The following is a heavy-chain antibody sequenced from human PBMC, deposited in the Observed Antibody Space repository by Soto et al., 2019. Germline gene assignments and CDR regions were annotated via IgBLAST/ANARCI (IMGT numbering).Heavy chain of an antibody. Sequence: QVQLVQSGAEVKKPGASVKVSCKASGYTFTSYDINWVRQATGQGLEWMGWMNPNSGNTGYAQKFQGRVTMTRNTSISTAYMELSSLRSEDTAVYYCARGGTPQWLSYDWFDPWGQGTLVTVSS. CDR1: GYTFTSYD. CDR3: ARGGTPQWLSYDWFDP. V-gene: IGHV1-8*01. D-gene: IGHD6-19*01. CDR2: MNPNSGNT. J-gene: IGHJ5*02.